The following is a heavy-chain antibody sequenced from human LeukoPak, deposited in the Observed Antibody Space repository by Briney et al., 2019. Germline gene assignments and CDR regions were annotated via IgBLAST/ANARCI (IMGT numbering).Heavy chain of an antibody. V-gene: IGHV3-53*04. CDR2: IYRGGST. Sequence: PGGSLRLSCAASGFTFSSYATSWVRQAPGKGLEWVSIIYRGGSTFYADSVKGRFTISRHNSQKTVSLDMSSLRPEDTAVYYCARSRDGQHFNWYFDLWGRGTLVTVSS. D-gene: IGHD5-24*01. J-gene: IGHJ2*01. CDR3: ARSRDGQHFNWYFDL. CDR1: GFTFSSYA.